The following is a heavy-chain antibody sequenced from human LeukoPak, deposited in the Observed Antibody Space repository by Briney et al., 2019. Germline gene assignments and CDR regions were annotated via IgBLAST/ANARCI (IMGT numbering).Heavy chain of an antibody. J-gene: IGHJ4*02. CDR2: ISGSGSST. D-gene: IGHD7-27*01. V-gene: IGHV3-23*01. CDR1: GFTFTGYA. Sequence: GGSLRLSCAASGFTFTGYAMCWVRQAPGKGLEWVSTISGSGSSTYYADSVKGRFTISRDNSKNTLYLQMNSLRAEDTVVYYCASNWGWDYWGQGTLVTVSS. CDR3: ASNWGWDY.